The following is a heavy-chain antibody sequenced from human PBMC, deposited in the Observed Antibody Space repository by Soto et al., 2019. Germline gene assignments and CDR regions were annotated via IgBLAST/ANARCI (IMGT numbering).Heavy chain of an antibody. CDR3: ARGEVVASNWFDP. CDR1: GGSIIDSGSFY. Sequence: QVQMQESGPGLVKPSQTLYLTCSVSGGSIIDSGSFYWNWIRQHPGKGLEWIGYICYSGSTYYNRSLKSRATISLDTSKNQFSLKLTSVTAADTAIYYCARGEVVASNWFDPWGQGTLVTVSS. V-gene: IGHV4-31*03. CDR2: ICYSGST. J-gene: IGHJ5*02. D-gene: IGHD2-15*01.